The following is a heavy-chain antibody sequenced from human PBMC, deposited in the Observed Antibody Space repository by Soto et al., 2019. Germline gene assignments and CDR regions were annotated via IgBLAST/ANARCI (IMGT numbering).Heavy chain of an antibody. J-gene: IGHJ4*01. CDR3: TSDSYSTIIIVRFDY. CDR1: GFTFTNAW. D-gene: IGHD3-22*01. CDR2: IKSKTDGGTT. V-gene: IGHV3-15*07. Sequence: GGSLRLSCAASGFTFTNAWINWVRQAPGKGLEWVGRIKSKTDGGTTDYAEPVKGRFAISRDDSNNMVYLQMNSLKIEDTAVYYCTSDSYSTIIIVRFDYWSHGTLVTVSS.